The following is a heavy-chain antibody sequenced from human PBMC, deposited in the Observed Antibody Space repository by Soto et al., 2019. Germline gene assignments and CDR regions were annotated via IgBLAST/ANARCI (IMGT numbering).Heavy chain of an antibody. CDR1: GFTVISNY. J-gene: IGHJ4*02. CDR3: ARDSSNYYDSSGYYYDY. D-gene: IGHD3-22*01. V-gene: IGHV3-53*01. CDR2: IYSGGST. Sequence: PGGSLRLSCAASGFTVISNYMSWVRQAPWKGLEWVSVIYSGGSTYYADSVKGRFTISRDNSKNTLYLQMNSLRAEDTAVYYCARDSSNYYDSSGYYYDYWGQGTLVTVSS.